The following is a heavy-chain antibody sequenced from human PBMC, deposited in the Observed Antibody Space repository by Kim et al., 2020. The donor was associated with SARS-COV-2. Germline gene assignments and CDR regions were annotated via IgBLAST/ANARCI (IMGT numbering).Heavy chain of an antibody. Sequence: SETLSLTCTVSGDSINCDKYYWTWIRQPPGKGLEWIGYIYYSGSTNYNPSLKSRVTISPDTSKNQFSLELRSVTTSDAAVYYCVRDGYCDKSGSFYTSLLDHWGQGAVVSVP. D-gene: IGHD3-22*01. CDR3: VRDGYCDKSGSFYTSLLDH. J-gene: IGHJ5*02. CDR2: IYYSGST. CDR1: GDSINCDKYY. V-gene: IGHV4-30-4*02.